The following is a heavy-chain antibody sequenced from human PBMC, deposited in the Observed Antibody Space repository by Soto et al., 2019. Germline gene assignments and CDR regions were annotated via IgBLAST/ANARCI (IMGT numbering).Heavy chain of an antibody. Sequence: NAWMNWVRQAPGKGLEWVGRIKSKTDGGTTDYAAPVKGRFTISRDDSKNTLYLQMNSLKTEDTAVYYCTTEWSAPGYCISTSCYYYDAFDIWGQGTMVTVSS. CDR3: TTEWSAPGYCISTSCYYYDAFDI. CDR1: NAW. V-gene: IGHV3-15*07. J-gene: IGHJ3*02. CDR2: IKSKTDGGTT. D-gene: IGHD2-2*01.